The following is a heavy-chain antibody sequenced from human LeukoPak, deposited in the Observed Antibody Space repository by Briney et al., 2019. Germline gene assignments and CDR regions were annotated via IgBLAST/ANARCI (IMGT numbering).Heavy chain of an antibody. J-gene: IGHJ6*03. Sequence: ASVKVSCKASGYTFTSYGISWVRQAPGQGLEWMGWISAYNGNTNYAQKLQGRVTMTTDTSTSTAYMELRSLRSDDTAVYYCAREGEVATISPYYYYYMDVWGKGTTVTVSS. D-gene: IGHD5-12*01. V-gene: IGHV1-18*01. CDR1: GYTFTSYG. CDR3: AREGEVATISPYYYYYMDV. CDR2: ISAYNGNT.